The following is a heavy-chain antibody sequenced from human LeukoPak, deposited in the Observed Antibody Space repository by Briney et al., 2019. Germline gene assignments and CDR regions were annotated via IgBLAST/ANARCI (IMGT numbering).Heavy chain of an antibody. Sequence: PGGSLRLSCAASGLTFSTYPMSWVRQAAGKGLEWVSTLTGGGGTTYYADSVRGRFTISRDNSKNTLYLQMNSLRAEDTAVYFCAKRGVVIRVILVGFHKEAYYFDSWGQGALVTVSS. V-gene: IGHV3-23*01. CDR3: AKRGVVIRVILVGFHKEAYYFDS. CDR2: LTGGGGTT. D-gene: IGHD3-22*01. CDR1: GLTFSTYP. J-gene: IGHJ4*02.